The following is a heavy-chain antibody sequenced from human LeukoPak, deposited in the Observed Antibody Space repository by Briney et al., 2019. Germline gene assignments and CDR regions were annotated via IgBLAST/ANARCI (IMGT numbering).Heavy chain of an antibody. Sequence: ASVKVSCKASGYSFSSSGISWVREAPGQGLEYMGWISAYNGNTNFGQKVQGRVTMTTDTSTSTAYMELKHLRSDDTAVYYCARGGYKDADCDFDYWGQGTLVTVSS. J-gene: IGHJ4*02. CDR1: GYSFSSSG. CDR3: ARGGYKDADCDFDY. V-gene: IGHV1-18*01. CDR2: ISAYNGNT. D-gene: IGHD5-24*01.